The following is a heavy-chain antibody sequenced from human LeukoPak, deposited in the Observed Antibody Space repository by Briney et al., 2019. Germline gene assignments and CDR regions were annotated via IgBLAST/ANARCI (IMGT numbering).Heavy chain of an antibody. CDR2: INNDGSDV. Sequence: GGSLRLSCAASGFTFSNFGMHWVRQAPGKGLVWVSRINNDGSDVNYADSVKGRFTISRDNAKNILYLQMNSLRAEDTAVYYCARVFHLIDHWGQGTLVTVTS. CDR1: GFTFSNFG. V-gene: IGHV3-74*01. J-gene: IGHJ4*02. CDR3: ARVFHLIDH.